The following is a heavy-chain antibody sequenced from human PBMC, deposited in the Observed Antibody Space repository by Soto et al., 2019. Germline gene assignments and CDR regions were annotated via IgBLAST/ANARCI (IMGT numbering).Heavy chain of an antibody. V-gene: IGHV4-31*03. D-gene: IGHD2-15*01. J-gene: IGHJ5*02. CDR3: AREKGYCSGGSCHWFDP. CDR1: GGSISSGGYY. Sequence: PSETLSLTCTVSGGSISSGGYYWTWIRQHPGKGLEWIGYIYYSGSTYYNPSLKSRVTISVDTSKNQFSLKLSSVTAADTAVYYCAREKGYCSGGSCHWFDPWGQGTLVTVSS. CDR2: IYYSGST.